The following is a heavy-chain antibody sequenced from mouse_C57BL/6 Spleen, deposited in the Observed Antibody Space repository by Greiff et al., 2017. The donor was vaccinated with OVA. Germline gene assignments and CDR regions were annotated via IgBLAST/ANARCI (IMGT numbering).Heavy chain of an antibody. J-gene: IGHJ3*01. CDR3: TRGDNLFAY. CDR1: GFTFSSYA. D-gene: IGHD1-3*01. V-gene: IGHV5-9-1*02. Sequence: EVQGVESGAGLVKPGGSLKLSCAASGFTFSSYAMSWVRQTPEKRLEWVAYISSGGDYIYYADTVKGRFTISRDNARNTLYLQMSSLKSEDTAMYYCTRGDNLFAYWGQGTLVTVSA. CDR2: ISSGGDYI.